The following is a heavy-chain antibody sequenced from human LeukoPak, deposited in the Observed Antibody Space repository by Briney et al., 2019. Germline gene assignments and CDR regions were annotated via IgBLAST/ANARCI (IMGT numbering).Heavy chain of an antibody. J-gene: IGHJ6*04. CDR3: AELGITMIGGV. Sequence: GGSLRLSCAASGFMFSSYWMSWVRQAPGKGLEWVADIKEDGSEKSYVDSVKGRFTISRDNAKNSLYLQMNTLRAEDTAVYYCAELGITMIGGVWGKGTTVTISS. CDR1: GFMFSSYW. V-gene: IGHV3-7*01. CDR2: IKEDGSEK. D-gene: IGHD3-10*02.